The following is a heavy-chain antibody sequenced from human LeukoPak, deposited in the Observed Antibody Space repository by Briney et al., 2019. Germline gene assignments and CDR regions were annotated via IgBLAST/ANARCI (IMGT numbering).Heavy chain of an antibody. CDR1: GFTFSSYA. V-gene: IGHV3-23*01. Sequence: GGSLRLSCAASGFTFSSYAMSWVRQAPGKGLEWVSAISGSGGSTYYADSVKGRFTISRDNSKNPLYLQMNSLRAEDTAVYYRAKGPPPYSSSGYYFDFGGQGTLVTVSS. D-gene: IGHD6-13*01. CDR3: AKGPPPYSSSGYYFDF. CDR2: ISGSGGST. J-gene: IGHJ4*02.